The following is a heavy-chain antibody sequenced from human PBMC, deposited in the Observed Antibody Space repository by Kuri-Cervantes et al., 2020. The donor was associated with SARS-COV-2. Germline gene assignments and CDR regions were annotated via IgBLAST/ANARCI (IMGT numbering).Heavy chain of an antibody. D-gene: IGHD6-6*01. J-gene: IGHJ4*02. CDR3: ARGRYSSSAIFDY. V-gene: IGHV1-2*05. CDR2: INPNSGGT. Sequence: GESLKISCKASGYTFTGYYMHWVRQAPGQGLEWMGRINPNSGGTNYAQKFQGRVTMTRDTSISTAYMELSRLRSDDTVVYYCARGRYSSSAIFDYWGQGTLVTVSS. CDR1: GYTFTGYY.